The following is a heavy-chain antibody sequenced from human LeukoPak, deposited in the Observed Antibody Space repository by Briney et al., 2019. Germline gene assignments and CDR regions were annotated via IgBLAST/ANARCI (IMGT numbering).Heavy chain of an antibody. V-gene: IGHV4-39*01. CDR3: AIPNTNNWPFDY. CDR2: IYSVGST. D-gene: IGHD1-1*01. J-gene: IGHJ4*02. Sequence: SETLSLTCTVTGGSTSSSSYYWGWVRQPPGKGLEWFGSIYSVGSTYYNPSLKSRVTISVDTSKNQLSLKLSSVTAADTAVYYCAIPNTNNWPFDYWSQGTLVTVSS. CDR1: GGSTSSSSYY.